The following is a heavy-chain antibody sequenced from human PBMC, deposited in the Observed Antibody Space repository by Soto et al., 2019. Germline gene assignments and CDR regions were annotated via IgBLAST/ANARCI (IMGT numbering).Heavy chain of an antibody. V-gene: IGHV3-21*01. CDR1: GFTFSSYS. CDR2: ISSSSSYI. Sequence: PGGSLRLSCAASGFTFSSYSMNWVRQAPGKGLEWVSSISSSSSYIYYADSVKGRFTISRDNAKNSLYLQMNSPRAEDTAVYYCARLEPHRLSAFDIWGQGTMVTVSS. D-gene: IGHD1-1*01. J-gene: IGHJ3*02. CDR3: ARLEPHRLSAFDI.